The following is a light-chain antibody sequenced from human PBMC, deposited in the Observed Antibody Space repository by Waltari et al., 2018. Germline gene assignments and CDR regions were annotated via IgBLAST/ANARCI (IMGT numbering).Light chain of an antibody. CDR2: AVS. Sequence: EIQMTQSPSSVSASVGDRVTITCRATQDINSALAWYQQKPGQAPNLLIYAVSSLQSGVPSRFSGSGSGTHFTLTINSLQPEDVATYYCQQGNTFPPTFGLGTRVQI. V-gene: IGKV1-12*01. CDR3: QQGNTFPPT. J-gene: IGKJ1*01. CDR1: QDINSA.